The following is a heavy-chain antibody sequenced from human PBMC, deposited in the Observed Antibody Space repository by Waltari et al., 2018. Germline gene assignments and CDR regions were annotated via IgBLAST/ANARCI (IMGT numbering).Heavy chain of an antibody. V-gene: IGHV3-66*01. CDR1: GFTFSSYA. CDR2: IYSGGSI. Sequence: EVQLVESGGGLVQTGGSLRLSCAASGFTFSSYAMSWVRQAPGKGLEWVSVIYSGGSIYDAFAVKGRFTISRDNSNNTLYLQMNSLRAEDTVVYYCARDRIHCSSTSCYIYYYYGMDVWGQGTTVTVSS. CDR3: ARDRIHCSSTSCYIYYYYGMDV. D-gene: IGHD2-2*02. J-gene: IGHJ6*02.